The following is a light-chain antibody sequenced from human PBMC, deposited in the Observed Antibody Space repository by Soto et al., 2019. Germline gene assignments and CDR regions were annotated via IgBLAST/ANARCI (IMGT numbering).Light chain of an antibody. CDR1: QSINSW. CDR3: QQYHAFPGT. Sequence: DIQMTQSHSTLSASIGDRVTITCRASQSINSWLAWHQQKPGKAPKLLIYKASYLEGGVPSRFSGSASGTEFTLTISSLQPDDFATYYCQQYHAFPGTFGQGTRVEIK. J-gene: IGKJ1*01. V-gene: IGKV1-5*03. CDR2: KAS.